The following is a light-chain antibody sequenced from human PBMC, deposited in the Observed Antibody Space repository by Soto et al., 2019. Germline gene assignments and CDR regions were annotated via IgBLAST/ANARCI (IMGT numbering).Light chain of an antibody. V-gene: IGKV3-11*01. CDR2: ASS. CDR3: QQYNNWPWT. CDR1: QSVGSY. Sequence: EIVLTQSPDTLSLSPGERATLSCRANQSVGSYLAWYQQKPGQAPRLLIYASSNRATGIPARFSGSGSGIDFTLTISSLEPEDFAVYYCQQYNNWPWTFGQGTKVEIK. J-gene: IGKJ1*01.